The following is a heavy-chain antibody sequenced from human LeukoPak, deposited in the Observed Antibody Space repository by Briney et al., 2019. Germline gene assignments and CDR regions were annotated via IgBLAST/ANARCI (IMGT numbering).Heavy chain of an antibody. Sequence: PGGSLRLSCAGSGFTFTDAWLSWVRQAPGKGLEWVSSISSSSSYIYYADSVKGRFTISRDNAKNSLYLQMNSLRAEDTAVYYCAREDVAKYNWFDPWGQGTLVTVSS. CDR3: AREDVAKYNWFDP. CDR1: GFTFTDAW. CDR2: ISSSSSYI. V-gene: IGHV3-21*01. D-gene: IGHD2-15*01. J-gene: IGHJ5*02.